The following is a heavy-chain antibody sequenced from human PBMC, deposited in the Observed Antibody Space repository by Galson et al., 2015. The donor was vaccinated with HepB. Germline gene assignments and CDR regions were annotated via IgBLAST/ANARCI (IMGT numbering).Heavy chain of an antibody. CDR2: ISWNSGSI. CDR1: GFTFDDYA. Sequence: SLRLSCAASGFTFDDYAMHWVRQAPGKGLEWVSGISWNSGSIGYADSVKGRFTISRDNAKNSLYLQMNSLRAEDTAVYYCARVYNYYFYMDVWGKGTTVAVSS. J-gene: IGHJ6*03. V-gene: IGHV3-9*01. D-gene: IGHD3-10*01. CDR3: ARVYNYYFYMDV.